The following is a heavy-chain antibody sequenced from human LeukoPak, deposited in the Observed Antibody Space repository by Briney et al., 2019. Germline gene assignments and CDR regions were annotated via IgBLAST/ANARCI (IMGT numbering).Heavy chain of an antibody. V-gene: IGHV3-23*01. CDR1: GFTFSRYA. CDR2: ISGSGGST. Sequence: PGGSLRLTCAASGFTFSRYAMSWVRQAPGKGLEWVSAISGSGGSTYYADSVKGRFTISRDNSKNTLYLQMNSLRAEDTAVYYRAKGRYVVTTPFDYWGQGTLATVSS. D-gene: IGHD5-12*01. J-gene: IGHJ4*02. CDR3: AKGRYVVTTPFDY.